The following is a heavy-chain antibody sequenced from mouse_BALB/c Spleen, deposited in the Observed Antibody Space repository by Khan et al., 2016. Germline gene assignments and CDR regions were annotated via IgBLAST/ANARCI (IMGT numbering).Heavy chain of an antibody. V-gene: IGHV1-4*01. D-gene: IGHD2-2*01. Sequence: QVQLKQSGAELARPGASVKMSCKASGYTFTSYTMFWVKQRPGQGLEWIGYIAPRSDYTDYNQKFKDKATLTADKSSTTAYMQLNSLTSEDSAVYSCAREGWLRGYFDYWGQGTTLTVSS. CDR3: AREGWLRGYFDY. CDR1: GYTFTSYT. CDR2: IAPRSDYT. J-gene: IGHJ2*01.